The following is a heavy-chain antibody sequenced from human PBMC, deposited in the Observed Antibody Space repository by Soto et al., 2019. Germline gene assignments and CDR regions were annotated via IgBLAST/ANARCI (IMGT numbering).Heavy chain of an antibody. Sequence: QVQVVQSGVEVGRPGSSVKVSCKASGDTFQNCVIRWVRQAPGQGLEWMGGIIPLFGTTDFAQRFQGRLTITTDESTTTAYMELSRLRSEDTATYYCAAELGFGKLSVVWGQGTTVIVSS. D-gene: IGHD3-10*01. V-gene: IGHV1-69*01. J-gene: IGHJ6*02. CDR3: AAELGFGKLSVV. CDR2: IIPLFGTT. CDR1: GDTFQNCV.